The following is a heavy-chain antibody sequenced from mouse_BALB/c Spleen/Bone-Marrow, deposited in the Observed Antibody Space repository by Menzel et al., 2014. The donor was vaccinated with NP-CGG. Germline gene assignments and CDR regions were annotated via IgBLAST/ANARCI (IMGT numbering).Heavy chain of an antibody. CDR3: ARNPYGNYAMDY. Sequence: VMLVESGPGLVAPSQSLSITCTVSGFSLTSYGVHWVRQPPGKGLEWLGVIWSDGNTTYNSALKSRLSISKDNSKSQVFLKMNSLQTDDTAMYYCARNPYGNYAMDYWGQGTSVTVSS. J-gene: IGHJ4*01. CDR1: GFSLTSYG. D-gene: IGHD2-10*02. V-gene: IGHV2-6*02. CDR2: IWSDGNT.